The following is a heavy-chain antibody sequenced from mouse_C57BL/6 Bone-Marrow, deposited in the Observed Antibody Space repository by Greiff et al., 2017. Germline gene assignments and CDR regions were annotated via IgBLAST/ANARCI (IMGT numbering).Heavy chain of an antibody. CDR1: GFNIKNTY. CDR2: IAPANGNT. CDR3: ARMGYSKGGNY. J-gene: IGHJ2*01. V-gene: IGHV14-3*01. Sequence: VQLQQSVAELVRPGASVKLSCTASGFNIKNTYMHWVKQRPDQGLEWIGRIAPANGNTTYAPKFPGKATITADTSSNTAYRQLSSRTSEDTAIYYCARMGYSKGGNYWGQGTTLTVAS. D-gene: IGHD2-5*01.